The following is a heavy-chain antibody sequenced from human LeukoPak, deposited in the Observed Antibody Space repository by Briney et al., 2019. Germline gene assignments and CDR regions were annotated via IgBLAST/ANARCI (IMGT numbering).Heavy chain of an antibody. CDR2: IRSKLIGYAT. D-gene: IGHD6-19*01. V-gene: IGHV3-73*01. Sequence: GGSLRLSCAASGFTFSGSAMHWVRQASGKGLEWVGRIRSKLIGYATVYAASVKGRFTISRDDSNNTAYLQMNSLKTEDTAMYYCTREGSGWYTDYWGQGTLVTVSS. J-gene: IGHJ4*02. CDR3: TREGSGWYTDY. CDR1: GFTFSGSA.